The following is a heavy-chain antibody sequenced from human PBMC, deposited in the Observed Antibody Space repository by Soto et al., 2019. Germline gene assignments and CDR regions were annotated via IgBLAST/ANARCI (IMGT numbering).Heavy chain of an antibody. Sequence: PGGSLRLSCAASGFAVSDAWVNWVRQAPGKGLEWVGRINSDGSSTSYADSVKGRFTISRDNAKNTLYLQMNSLRAEDTAVYYCARDILAVAGPNWGQGTLVTVSS. CDR1: GFAVSDAW. CDR3: ARDILAVAGPN. D-gene: IGHD6-19*01. V-gene: IGHV3-74*01. CDR2: INSDGSST. J-gene: IGHJ4*02.